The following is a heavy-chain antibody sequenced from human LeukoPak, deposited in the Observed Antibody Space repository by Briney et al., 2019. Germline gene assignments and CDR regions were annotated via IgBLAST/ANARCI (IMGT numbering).Heavy chain of an antibody. CDR1: GYTFTGYY. CDR3: ARAQYYYGSGSYYNSFDY. Sequence: ASVKVSCKASGYTFTGYYMHWVRQAPGQGLEWMGWINPNSGGTKNTQKFQGRVTVTRDTSISTAYMELSRLRSDDTAVYYCARAQYYYGSGSYYNSFDYWGQGTLVTVSS. V-gene: IGHV1-2*02. D-gene: IGHD3-10*01. J-gene: IGHJ4*02. CDR2: INPNSGGT.